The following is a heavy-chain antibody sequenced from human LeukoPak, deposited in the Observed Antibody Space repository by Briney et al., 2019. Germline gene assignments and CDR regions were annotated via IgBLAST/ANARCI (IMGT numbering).Heavy chain of an antibody. CDR3: APGRPYGSSTSCELDY. CDR2: VDPEDGET. V-gene: IGHV1-69-2*01. D-gene: IGHD2-2*01. J-gene: IGHJ4*02. Sequence: ASVKVSCKVSGYTFTDYYMHWVQQARGKGLEWMGLVDPEDGETIYAEKFQGRVTITADTSTDTAYMELSSLRSEDTAVYYCAPGRPYGSSTSCELDYWGQGTLVTVSS. CDR1: GYTFTDYY.